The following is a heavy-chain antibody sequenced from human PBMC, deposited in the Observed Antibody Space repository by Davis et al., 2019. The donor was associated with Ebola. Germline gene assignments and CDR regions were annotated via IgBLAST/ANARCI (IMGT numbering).Heavy chain of an antibody. J-gene: IGHJ6*02. CDR3: VKDQSMIANNFFGLDV. CDR2: ISTDGNKK. V-gene: IGHV3-30*18. CDR1: TFTFSSYA. Sequence: PGGSLRLSCEASTFTFSSYAMRWVRQAPGKGLEWVAFISTDGNKKDYADSVKGRFTISRDNSRDTLFLQMDSLRFEDSAVYYCVKDQSMIANNFFGLDVWGQGTTVTVSS. D-gene: IGHD3-16*01.